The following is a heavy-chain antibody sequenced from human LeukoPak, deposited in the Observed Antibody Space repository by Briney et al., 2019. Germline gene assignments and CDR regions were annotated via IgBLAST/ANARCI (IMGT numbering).Heavy chain of an antibody. D-gene: IGHD1-26*01. CDR2: ISGSGGST. CDR3: AKSSGNYYLRSPIDY. Sequence: GGSLRLSCAASGFTFSSYAMSWIRQAPGKGLEWVSAISGSGGSTYYADSVKGRFTISRDNSKNTLYLQMNSLRAEDTAVYYCAKSSGNYYLRSPIDYWGQGTLVTVSS. CDR1: GFTFSSYA. V-gene: IGHV3-23*01. J-gene: IGHJ4*02.